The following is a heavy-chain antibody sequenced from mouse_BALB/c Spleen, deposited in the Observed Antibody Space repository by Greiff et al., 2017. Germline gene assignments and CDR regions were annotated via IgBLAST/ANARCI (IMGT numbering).Heavy chain of an antibody. CDR3: AREDGYSGFAY. V-gene: IGHV1-9*01. CDR2: ILPGSGST. D-gene: IGHD2-3*01. CDR1: GYTFSSYW. J-gene: IGHJ3*01. Sequence: QVQLKESGAELMKPGASVKISCKATGYTFSSYWIEWVKQRPGHGLEWIGEILPGSGSTNYNEKFKGKATFTADTSSNTAYMQLSSLTSEDSAVYYCAREDGYSGFAYWGQGTLVTVSA.